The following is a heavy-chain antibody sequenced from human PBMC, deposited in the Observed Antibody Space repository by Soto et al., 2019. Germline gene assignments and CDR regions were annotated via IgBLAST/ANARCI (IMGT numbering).Heavy chain of an antibody. J-gene: IGHJ6*02. D-gene: IGHD2-8*01. Sequence: QPGGSLRLSCAASGFTFSSYGMHWVRQAPGKGLEWVAVISYDGSNKYYADSVKGRFTISRDNSKNTLYLQMNSLRAEDTAVYYCAKGGDCTNGVCYYYYGMDVWGQGTTVTVSS. CDR1: GFTFSSYG. CDR3: AKGGDCTNGVCYYYYGMDV. CDR2: ISYDGSNK. V-gene: IGHV3-30*18.